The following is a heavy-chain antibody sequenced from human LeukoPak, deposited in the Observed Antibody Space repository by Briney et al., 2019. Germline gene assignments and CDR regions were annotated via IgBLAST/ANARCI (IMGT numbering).Heavy chain of an antibody. CDR3: ARGGAVRDAFDI. Sequence: ASVKVSCKASGYTFTSYGISWVRQAPGQGLEWMGWISAYNGNTNYAQKFQGRVTMTRDTSISTAYMELSRLRSDDTAVYYCARGGAVRDAFDIWGQGTMVTVSS. CDR1: GYTFTSYG. CDR2: ISAYNGNT. V-gene: IGHV1-18*01. J-gene: IGHJ3*02. D-gene: IGHD3-16*01.